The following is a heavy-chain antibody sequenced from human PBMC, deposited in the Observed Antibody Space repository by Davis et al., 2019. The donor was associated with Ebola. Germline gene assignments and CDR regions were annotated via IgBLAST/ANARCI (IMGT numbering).Heavy chain of an antibody. V-gene: IGHV4-34*01. Sequence: SETLSLTCAVSGGSFSGYYWSWIRQPPGKGLEWIGEINHSGRTNYNPSLKSRVTISVDTSKNQFSLKLSSVTAADTAVYYCARARGSGAWFDPWGQGTLVTVSS. J-gene: IGHJ5*02. CDR1: GGSFSGYY. D-gene: IGHD3-10*01. CDR3: ARARGSGAWFDP. CDR2: INHSGRT.